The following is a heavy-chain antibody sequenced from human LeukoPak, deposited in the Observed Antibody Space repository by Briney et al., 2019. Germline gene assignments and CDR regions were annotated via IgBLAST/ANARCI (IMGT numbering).Heavy chain of an antibody. Sequence: GGSLRLSCAASGFTFSSYAMSWVRQAPGKGLEWVSDISGSGGRTYYADSVKGRFTISRDNSKNTLYLQMNSLRAEDTAVYYCAKDRLYGSSSQIFDYWGQGTLVTVSS. J-gene: IGHJ4*02. V-gene: IGHV3-23*01. CDR2: ISGSGGRT. CDR3: AKDRLYGSSSQIFDY. CDR1: GFTFSSYA. D-gene: IGHD6-6*01.